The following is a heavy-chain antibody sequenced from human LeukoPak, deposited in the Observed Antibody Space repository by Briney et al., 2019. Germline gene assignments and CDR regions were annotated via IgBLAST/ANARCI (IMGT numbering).Heavy chain of an antibody. J-gene: IGHJ4*02. V-gene: IGHV4-59*08. CDR3: AGWALTTLDYFDY. D-gene: IGHD1-14*01. CDR2: IYYSGST. Sequence: SETLSLTWTVSGGSISSYYWSWIRQPPGKGLEWIGYIYYSGSTNYNPSLKSRVTISVDTSKNQFSLKLSSVTAADTAVYYCAGWALTTLDYFDYWGQGTLVTVSS. CDR1: GGSISSYY.